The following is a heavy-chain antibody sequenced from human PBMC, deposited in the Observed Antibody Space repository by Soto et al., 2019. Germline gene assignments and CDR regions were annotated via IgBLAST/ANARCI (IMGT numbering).Heavy chain of an antibody. J-gene: IGHJ6*02. Sequence: QVQVVQSGVEVRRPGSSVKVSCKASGDTFKNCVISWVRQAPGQGLEWMGGIIPLFGTTDFAQRFQGRLTITTDESTTTAYMELSRLRAEDTATYYCAAELGFGKLSFVWGQGTTVIVSS. V-gene: IGHV1-69*01. CDR1: GDTFKNCV. D-gene: IGHD3-10*01. CDR3: AAELGFGKLSFV. CDR2: IIPLFGTT.